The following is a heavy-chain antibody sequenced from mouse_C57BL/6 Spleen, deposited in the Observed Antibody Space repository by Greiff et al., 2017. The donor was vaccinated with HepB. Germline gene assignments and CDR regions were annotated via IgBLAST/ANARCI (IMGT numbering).Heavy chain of an antibody. CDR3: VSSITTVVAPFAY. CDR1: GFSLTSYG. J-gene: IGHJ3*01. D-gene: IGHD1-1*01. V-gene: IGHV2-2*01. Sequence: QVQLKESGPGLVQPSQSLSITCTVSGFSLTSYGVHWVRQSPGKGLEWLGVIWSGGSTDYNAAFISRLSISKDNSKSQVFFKMNSLQADDTAIYYCVSSITTVVAPFAYWGQGTLVTVSA. CDR2: IWSGGST.